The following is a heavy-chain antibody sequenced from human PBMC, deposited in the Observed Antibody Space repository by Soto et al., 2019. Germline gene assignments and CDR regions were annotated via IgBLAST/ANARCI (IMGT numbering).Heavy chain of an antibody. CDR1: GFTFSTYS. CDR2: ISRSSSSI. J-gene: IGHJ6*02. D-gene: IGHD1-26*01. Sequence: VQLVESGGGLVQPGGSLRLSCAASGFTFSTYSMTWVRQAPGKGLEWVSYISRSSSSIYYADSVRGRFTISRDNAKNSLYLQMNSLRDEETAVYYCARGGRNYYYYGMDVWGQGTTVTVYS. CDR3: ARGGRNYYYYGMDV. V-gene: IGHV3-48*02.